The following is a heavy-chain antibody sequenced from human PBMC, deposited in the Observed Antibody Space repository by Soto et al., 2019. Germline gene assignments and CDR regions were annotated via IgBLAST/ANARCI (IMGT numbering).Heavy chain of an antibody. V-gene: IGHV1-69*13. D-gene: IGHD2-15*01. CDR1: GGTFSSYA. CDR3: ARESRYCSGGSCYFPHGIDY. Sequence: GASVKVSCKASGGTFSSYAISWVRQAPGQGLEWMGGIIPIFGAANYAQKFQGRVTITADESTSTAYMELSSLRSEDTAVYYCARESRYCSGGSCYFPHGIDYWGQGTLVTVSS. CDR2: IIPIFGAA. J-gene: IGHJ4*02.